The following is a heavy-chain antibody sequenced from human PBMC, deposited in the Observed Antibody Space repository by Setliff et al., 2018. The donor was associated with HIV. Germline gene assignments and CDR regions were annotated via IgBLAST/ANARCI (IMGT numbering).Heavy chain of an antibody. V-gene: IGHV4-34*01. CDR1: GGSFNGYS. D-gene: IGHD2-21*01. J-gene: IGHJ2*01. CDR2: INHSGST. Sequence: LSLTCAVYGGSFNGYSWTWIRQPPGKGLEWIGGINHSGSTYYNPSLKSRVTISVDTSKNQFSLRLSSVTAADSAVYYCARRRETIVVVIGIPNWYFDLWGRGTLVTVSS. CDR3: ARRRETIVVVIGIPNWYFDL.